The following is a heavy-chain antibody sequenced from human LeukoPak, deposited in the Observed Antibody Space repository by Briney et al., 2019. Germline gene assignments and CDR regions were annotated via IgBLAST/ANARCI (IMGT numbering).Heavy chain of an antibody. V-gene: IGHV3-33*01. J-gene: IGHJ6*03. CDR3: ASALGVVVPAAMTGPYYYYMDV. CDR1: GFTFSSYG. CDR2: IWYDGSNK. Sequence: PGGSLRLSCAASGFTFSSYGMHWVRQAPGKGLEWVAVIWYDGSNKYYADSVKGRFTISRDNSKNTLYLQMNSLRAEDTAVYYCASALGVVVPAAMTGPYYYYMDVWGKGTTVTVSS. D-gene: IGHD2-2*01.